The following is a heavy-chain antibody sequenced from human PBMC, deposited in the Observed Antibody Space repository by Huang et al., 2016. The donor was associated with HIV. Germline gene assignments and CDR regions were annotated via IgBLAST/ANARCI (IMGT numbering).Heavy chain of an antibody. V-gene: IGHV7-4-1*02. Sequence: QVQVVQSGSELKKPGASVKISCKASGYIFSDYAMNWVRQAPGQGLEWMGWITTKTAKSTYARGFTGLFVFPCDTSVNTAYLEINSLKTEDTAVYYCARDVREVRDFSVNYSWFDPWGQGTLVAVSS. CDR2: ITTKTAKS. J-gene: IGHJ5*02. CDR3: ARDVREVRDFSVNYSWFDP. D-gene: IGHD4-17*01. CDR1: GYIFSDYA.